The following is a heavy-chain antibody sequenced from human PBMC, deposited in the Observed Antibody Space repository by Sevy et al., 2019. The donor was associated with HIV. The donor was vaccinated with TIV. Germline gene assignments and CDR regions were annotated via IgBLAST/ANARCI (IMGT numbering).Heavy chain of an antibody. D-gene: IGHD6-19*01. CDR2: IASYGNDE. CDR3: ARSVLAVAGSYGMDV. CDR1: GFTFSNYV. Sequence: GGSLRLSCAASGFTFSNYVMHWVRQAPGKGLEWVTFIASYGNDEDYADSVKGRFTISRDNSKNTLYLQMNSLRPEDTAVYDCARSVLAVAGSYGMDVWGQGTTVTVSS. V-gene: IGHV3-30*04. J-gene: IGHJ6*02.